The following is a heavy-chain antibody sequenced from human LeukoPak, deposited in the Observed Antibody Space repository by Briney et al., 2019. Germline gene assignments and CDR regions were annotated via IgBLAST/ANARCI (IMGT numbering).Heavy chain of an antibody. Sequence: GGSLRLSCAASGFTFDDYAMHWVRQAPGKGPERVSGLSWNSGNIGYADSVKGRFTISRDNAKNSLFLQMNSLRAEDTALYYCSKGGSYSRLEYFHHWGQGTLVTVSS. CDR1: GFTFDDYA. D-gene: IGHD1-26*01. CDR2: LSWNSGNI. CDR3: SKGGSYSRLEYFHH. J-gene: IGHJ1*01. V-gene: IGHV3-9*01.